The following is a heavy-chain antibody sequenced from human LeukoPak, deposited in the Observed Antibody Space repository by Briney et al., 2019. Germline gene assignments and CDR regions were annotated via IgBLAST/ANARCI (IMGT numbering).Heavy chain of an antibody. CDR3: ARYYYDSSGYSFDY. CDR1: GFSLSTSAMC. D-gene: IGHD3-22*01. CDR2: IDWDDDK. Sequence: SGPALVKPTQTLTLTCTFSGFSLSTSAMCVSWIRQPPGKALEWLARIDWDDDKYYSTSLKTRLTISKNTSKTQVVLTMTNMDPVDTATYYCARYYYDSSGYSFDYWGQGTLVTVSS. V-gene: IGHV2-70*11. J-gene: IGHJ4*02.